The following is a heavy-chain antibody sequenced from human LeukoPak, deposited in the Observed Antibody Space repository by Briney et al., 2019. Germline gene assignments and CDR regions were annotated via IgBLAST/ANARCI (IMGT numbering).Heavy chain of an antibody. V-gene: IGHV3-48*03. Sequence: PGGSLRLSCAAPGFTFSSYEMNWVRQAPGKGLEWVSYISSSGSTIYYADSVKGRFTISRDNAKNSLYLQMNSLRAEDTAVYYCARDHYGYCSSTSCYTKSYGMDVWGQGTTVTVSS. D-gene: IGHD2-2*02. J-gene: IGHJ6*02. CDR3: ARDHYGYCSSTSCYTKSYGMDV. CDR1: GFTFSSYE. CDR2: ISSSGSTI.